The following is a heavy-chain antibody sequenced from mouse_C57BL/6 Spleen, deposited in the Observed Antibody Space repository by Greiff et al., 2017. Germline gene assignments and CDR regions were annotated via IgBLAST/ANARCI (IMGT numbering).Heavy chain of an antibody. V-gene: IGHV14-2*01. D-gene: IGHD6-5*01. CDR2: IDPEDGET. CDR3: ARGAYGYYAMDY. CDR1: GFNIKDYY. J-gene: IGHJ4*01. Sequence: VQLQQSGAELVKPGASVKLSCTASGFNIKDYYMHWVKQRTEQGLEWIGRIDPEDGETKYAPKFPGKATITADTSSNTAYLQLSSLTSEDTAVYYCARGAYGYYAMDYWGQGTSVTVSS.